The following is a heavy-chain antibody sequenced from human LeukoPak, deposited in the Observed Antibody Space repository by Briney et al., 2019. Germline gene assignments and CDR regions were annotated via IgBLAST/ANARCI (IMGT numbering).Heavy chain of an antibody. J-gene: IGHJ6*02. V-gene: IGHV4-59*01. Sequence: SETLSLTCTVSGGSISSYYWSWIRQPPGKGLEWIGYIYYSGSTNYNPSLKSRVTISVDTSKNQFSLKLSSVTAADTAVYYCARGIPSFKYYGMDVWGQGTTVTVSS. CDR3: ARGIPSFKYYGMDV. CDR1: GGSISSYY. CDR2: IYYSGST.